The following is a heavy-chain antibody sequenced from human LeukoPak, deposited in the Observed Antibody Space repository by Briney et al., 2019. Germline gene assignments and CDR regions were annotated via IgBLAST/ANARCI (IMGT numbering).Heavy chain of an antibody. Sequence: QPGGSLRLSCAASGFTFSSYGMHWVRQAPGKGLEWVSVISYDGSNKYYADSVKGRFTISRDNSKNTLYLQMNSLRAEDTAVYYCAKDLEMATITMGYWDQGTLVTVSS. CDR1: GFTFSSYG. CDR2: ISYDGSNK. V-gene: IGHV3-30*18. CDR3: AKDLEMATITMGY. D-gene: IGHD5-24*01. J-gene: IGHJ4*02.